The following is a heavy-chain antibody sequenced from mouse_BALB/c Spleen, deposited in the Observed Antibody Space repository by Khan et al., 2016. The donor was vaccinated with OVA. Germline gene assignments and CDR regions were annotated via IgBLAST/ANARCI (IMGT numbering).Heavy chain of an antibody. CDR2: ILPGSGIT. V-gene: IGHV1-9*01. CDR3: TRGDYDYDGFTY. D-gene: IGHD2-4*01. J-gene: IGHJ3*01. Sequence: VQLQESGAELMKPGASVKMSCKATGYTFSSYWIEWVKQRPGHGLEWIGEILPGSGITSYNEKFKGKATLTADTSSNTAYMQLSSLTSDDSAVYYCTRGDYDYDGFTYWGQGTLVTVSA. CDR1: GYTFSSYW.